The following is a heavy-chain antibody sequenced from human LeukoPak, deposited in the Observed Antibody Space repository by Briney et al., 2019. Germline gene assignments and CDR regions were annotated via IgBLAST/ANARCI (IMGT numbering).Heavy chain of an antibody. D-gene: IGHD2-15*01. CDR3: ARVVAARGYYYYYYMDV. J-gene: IGHJ6*03. CDR2: INHSGST. V-gene: IGHV4-34*01. CDR1: GVSFSGYY. Sequence: SETLSLTCAVYGVSFSGYYWSWIRQPPGKGLEWIGEINHSGSTNYNPSLKSRVTISVDTSKNQFSLKLSSVTAADTAVYYCARVVAARGYYYYYYMDVWGKGTTVTVSS.